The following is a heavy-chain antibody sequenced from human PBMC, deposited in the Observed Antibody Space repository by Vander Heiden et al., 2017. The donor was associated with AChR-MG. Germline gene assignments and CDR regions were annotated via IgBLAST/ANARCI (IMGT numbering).Heavy chain of an antibody. CDR1: GFTFDDYA. V-gene: IGHV3-9*01. CDR3: AKDGQQLVHSSWFDP. D-gene: IGHD6-6*01. J-gene: IGHJ5*02. Sequence: EVQLVESGGGLVQPGRSLRLSCAASGFTFDDYAMHWVRQAPGKGLEWVSGISWNSGSICYADSVKGRFTISRDNAKNSLYLQMNSLRAEDTALYYCAKDGQQLVHSSWFDPWGQGTLVTVSS. CDR2: ISWNSGSI.